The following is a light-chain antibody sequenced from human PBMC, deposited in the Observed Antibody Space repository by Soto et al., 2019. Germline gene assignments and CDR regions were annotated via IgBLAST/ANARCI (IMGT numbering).Light chain of an antibody. V-gene: IGLV1-40*01. CDR1: SSNIGAGYD. J-gene: IGLJ3*02. CDR3: MSYISSLSGWV. CDR2: GNS. Sequence: QSVLTQPPSVSGAPGQRVTISCTGSSSNIGAGYDVHWYQQLPGTAPKLLIYGNSNRPSGVPDRFSGSKSGTSASLAITGLQAEDEADYYGMSYISSLSGWVFGGGTKLTVL.